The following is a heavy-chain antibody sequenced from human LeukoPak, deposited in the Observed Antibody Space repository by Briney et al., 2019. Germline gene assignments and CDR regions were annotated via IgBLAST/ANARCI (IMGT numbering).Heavy chain of an antibody. CDR2: ISGSGDNT. V-gene: IGHV3-23*01. CDR1: GFTSRSYA. J-gene: IGHJ4*02. Sequence: PGGSLRLSCAASGFTSRSYAMSWVRQAPGKGLEWVSAISGSGDNTNYADSVKGRFTMSRDNSRNMLYLQMNSLRDEDTAKYYCAKTVSGSYSYQGGDYWGQGTLVTVSS. D-gene: IGHD3-16*02. CDR3: AKTVSGSYSYQGGDY.